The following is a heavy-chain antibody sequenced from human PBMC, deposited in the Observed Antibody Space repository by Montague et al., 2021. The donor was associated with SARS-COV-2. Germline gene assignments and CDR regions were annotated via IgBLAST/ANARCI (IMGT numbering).Heavy chain of an antibody. V-gene: IGHV4-61*01. CDR1: GASINIGTYY. Sequence: SETLSLTCTVSGASINIGTYYWTWLRQSPGKQLEWNRYIHDNGTTXYXXXXKXRVTIFADTSRNQFSLTLNSATAAATADYYCARGHCEGGFCYFGVAFDVWGQGTMVTVS. J-gene: IGHJ3*01. CDR2: IHDNGTT. D-gene: IGHD2-15*01. CDR3: ARGHCEGGFCYFGVAFDV.